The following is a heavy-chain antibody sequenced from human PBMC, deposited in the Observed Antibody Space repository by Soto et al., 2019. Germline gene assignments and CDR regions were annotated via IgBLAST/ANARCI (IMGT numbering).Heavy chain of an antibody. CDR1: GGSINSNNYY. D-gene: IGHD3-16*01. J-gene: IGHJ4*02. CDR3: TTYHLGDLFTFDS. Sequence: PSETLSLTCTVSGGSINSNNYYWVLIRQPPGKGLEWIGSINYRGNTYYNPSLKSRLSIYVDTSKNQFSLKLSSVTAADTAVYYCTTYHLGDLFTFDSWGQGTLVTVSS. CDR2: INYRGNT. V-gene: IGHV4-39*01.